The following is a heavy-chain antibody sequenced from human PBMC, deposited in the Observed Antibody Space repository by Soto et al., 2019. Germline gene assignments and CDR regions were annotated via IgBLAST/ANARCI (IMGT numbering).Heavy chain of an antibody. CDR2: VSAYNGNT. CDR3: SRGGSSWQPHVDY. V-gene: IGHV1-18*01. CDR1: GFTFTSYG. D-gene: IGHD6-13*01. J-gene: IGHJ4*02. Sequence: QVQLVQSGAEVKKPGASMKVSCKASGFTFTSYGISWVRPAPGHGLEGMGWVSAYNGNTHYAQKLQGRVTMTTDTSTTTAYMELRSLRSDDTAVYYCSRGGSSWQPHVDYWGQGTLVTVSS.